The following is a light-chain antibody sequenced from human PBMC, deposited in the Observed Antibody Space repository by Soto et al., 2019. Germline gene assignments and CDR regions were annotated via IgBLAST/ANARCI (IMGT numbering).Light chain of an antibody. CDR3: CSYSYGSTLV. V-gene: IGLV2-23*01. CDR2: EGD. CDR1: SSDVGSYNL. Sequence: QSALTQPASVSVSSGQSITISCTGTSSDVGSYNLVSWHQQHPGKAPKLIIYEGDKRPSGVSNRFSGSKSGNTASLTISGLQAEDEADYYCCSYSYGSTLVFGGGTKVTVL. J-gene: IGLJ2*01.